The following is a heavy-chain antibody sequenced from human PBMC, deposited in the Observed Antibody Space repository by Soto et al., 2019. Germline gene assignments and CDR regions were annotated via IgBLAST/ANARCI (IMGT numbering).Heavy chain of an antibody. CDR3: ARGSPTILGVVNYRGMVDWLAP. Sequence: SETLSLTCAVYGGSFSGYYWSWIRQPPGKGLEWIGEINHSGSTNYNPSLKSRVTISVDTSKNQLSLKLSSVTAADTAVYYCARGSPTILGVVNYRGMVDWLAPWGQETLVTFSS. J-gene: IGHJ5*02. CDR2: INHSGST. V-gene: IGHV4-34*01. CDR1: GGSFSGYY. D-gene: IGHD3-3*01.